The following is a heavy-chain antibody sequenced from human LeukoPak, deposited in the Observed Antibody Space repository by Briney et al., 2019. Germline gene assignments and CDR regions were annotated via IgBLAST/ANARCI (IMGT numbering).Heavy chain of an antibody. CDR1: GFTFSSYW. J-gene: IGHJ5*02. Sequence: LTGGSLRLSCAASGFTFSSYWMHWVRQAPGKGLVWVSRINSDGSSTTYADSVKGRFTISRDNAKNTLFLQMNSLRVEDTAVYYCARGWWFGEFRNWFDPWGQGTLVTVSS. V-gene: IGHV3-74*03. CDR3: ARGWWFGEFRNWFDP. D-gene: IGHD3-10*01. CDR2: INSDGSST.